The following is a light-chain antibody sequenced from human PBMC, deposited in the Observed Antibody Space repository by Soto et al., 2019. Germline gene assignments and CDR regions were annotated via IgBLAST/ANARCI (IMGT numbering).Light chain of an antibody. CDR2: KAS. J-gene: IGKJ4*01. V-gene: IGKV1-5*03. Sequence: DIQMTQSPSTLSASVGERFTITCLASESISRWLAWYQXXPGKPXNLMXYKASTLGSGVPSRFSGTGSGTEFTLPIRSLQPDDFANYYCQQYDRYSPLTFGGGTKVDIK. CDR1: ESISRW. CDR3: QQYDRYSPLT.